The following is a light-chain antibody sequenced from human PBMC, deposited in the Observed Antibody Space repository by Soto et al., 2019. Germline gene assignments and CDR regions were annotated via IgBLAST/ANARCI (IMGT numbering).Light chain of an antibody. V-gene: IGKV3-15*01. J-gene: IGKJ5*01. Sequence: EMVMTQSPAILSVSPGEXXXXXXXXSQSVNSNSLAWYQQHPGQPPRLLIYGISTRATGIPARFSGSGSGTEFSLTISSLQSEDFAVYYCQQYSKWPITFGQGTRLEI. CDR2: GIS. CDR1: QSVNSN. CDR3: QQYSKWPIT.